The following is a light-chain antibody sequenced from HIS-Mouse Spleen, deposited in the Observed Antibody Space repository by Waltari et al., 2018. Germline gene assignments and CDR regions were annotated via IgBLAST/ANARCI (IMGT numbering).Light chain of an antibody. J-gene: IGKJ2*01. V-gene: IGKV3-20*01. CDR1: QSVSSSY. CDR2: GAS. CDR3: QQYGSSPT. Sequence: DIVLTQSPGTLSLSPGERATLSCRASQSVSSSYLAWYQQKPGQAPRLLIYGASSRATGIPDRFSGSGSGTDFTLTISRLETEDFAVYYCQQYGSSPTFGQGTKLEIK.